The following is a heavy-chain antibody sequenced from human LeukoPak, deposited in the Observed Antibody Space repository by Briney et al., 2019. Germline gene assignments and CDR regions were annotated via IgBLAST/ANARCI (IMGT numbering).Heavy chain of an antibody. CDR1: GYTFTGYY. D-gene: IGHD3-9*01. CDR2: INPNSGGT. CDR3: ARDAVLRYFDWLTHDAFDI. J-gene: IGHJ3*02. Sequence: ASVKVSCKASGYTFTGYYMHWVRQAPGQGLEWMGWINPNSGGTNYAQKFQGRVTMTRDTSISTAYMELSRLRSDDTAVYYCARDAVLRYFDWLTHDAFDIWGQGTMVTVSS. V-gene: IGHV1-2*02.